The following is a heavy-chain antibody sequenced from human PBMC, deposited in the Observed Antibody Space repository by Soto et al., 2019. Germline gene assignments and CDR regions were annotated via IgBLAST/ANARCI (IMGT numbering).Heavy chain of an antibody. Sequence: GGSLRLSCAASGFTFSNYAMHWVRQAPGKGLEWVALTSYDGNNEYYTDSVKGRFTISRDNSKNTLFLQMNSPRPEDTAVYYCAKDKGVFNWATSYFDYWGQGALVTVPQ. CDR1: GFTFSNYA. D-gene: IGHD1-1*01. V-gene: IGHV3-30*18. CDR2: TSYDGNNE. CDR3: AKDKGVFNWATSYFDY. J-gene: IGHJ4*02.